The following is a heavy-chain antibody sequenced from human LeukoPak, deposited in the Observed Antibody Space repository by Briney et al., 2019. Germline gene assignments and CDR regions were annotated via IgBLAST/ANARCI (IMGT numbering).Heavy chain of an antibody. Sequence: PSETLSFTGSGSSGSICGLHWSWLPPAPGHGRMGSAYVHDSAASYYNPHVKSRVTISLDTSNNQSTLKLSSVTAADTAVDYCAGHATVADPGYPLDGWGQGTLVTVSS. CDR1: SGSICGLH. CDR2: VHDSAAS. CDR3: AGHATVADPGYPLDG. J-gene: IGHJ4*02. V-gene: IGHV4-59*08. D-gene: IGHD6-19*01.